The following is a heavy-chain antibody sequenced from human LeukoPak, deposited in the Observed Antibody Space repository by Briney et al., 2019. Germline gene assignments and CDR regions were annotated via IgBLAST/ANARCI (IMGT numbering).Heavy chain of an antibody. V-gene: IGHV1-69*08. CDR2: ITPVINTA. CDR3: ARRYYGSGSYFRYYGMDV. CDR1: GGTFLSHT. J-gene: IGHJ6*02. D-gene: IGHD3-10*01. Sequence: SVKVSCKTSGGTFLSHTFSWVRQAPGQGLEWMGKITPVINTANYAQTFQGRVSIYADKSTTTVYMDLSGLRPDDTAVYYCARRYYGSGSYFRYYGMDVWGQGTTVTVSS.